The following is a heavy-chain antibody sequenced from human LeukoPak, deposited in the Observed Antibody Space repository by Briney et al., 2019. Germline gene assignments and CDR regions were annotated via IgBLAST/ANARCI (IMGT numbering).Heavy chain of an antibody. D-gene: IGHD4-11*01. CDR1: GYTFTGYY. CDR3: AREVRAFDY. Sequence: ASVKVSCKASGYTFTGYYMHWVRQAPGQGLEWMGWINTNTGNPTYAQGLTGRFVVSLDTSVSTAYLQISSLKAEDTAVYYCAREVRAFDYWGQGTLVTVSS. V-gene: IGHV7-4-1*02. J-gene: IGHJ4*02. CDR2: INTNTGNP.